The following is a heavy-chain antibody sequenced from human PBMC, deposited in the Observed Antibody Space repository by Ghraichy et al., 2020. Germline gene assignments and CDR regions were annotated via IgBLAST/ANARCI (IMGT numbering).Heavy chain of an antibody. CDR1: GFTFSSYW. CDR3: SWSTPLFDY. J-gene: IGHJ4*02. CDR2: IKQDGSEK. V-gene: IGHV3-7*01. Sequence: LSLTCAASGFTFSSYWMSWVRQAPGKGLEWVANIKQDGSEKYYVDSVKGRFTISRDNAKNSLYLQMNSLRAEDTAVYYCSWSTPLFDYWGQGTLVTVSS. D-gene: IGHD6-13*01.